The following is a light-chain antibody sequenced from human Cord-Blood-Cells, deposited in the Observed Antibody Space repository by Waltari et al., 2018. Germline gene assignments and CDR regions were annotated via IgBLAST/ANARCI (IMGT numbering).Light chain of an antibody. CDR2: EVS. J-gene: IGLJ3*02. V-gene: IGLV2-8*01. CDR1: SSDVGGYTY. CDR3: SSYAGSNNRV. Sequence: QSALTQPPSASGSPGQSVTISCTGTSSDVGGYTYVSWYQQHPGKAPKPMIYEVSKRPSGVPDRFSGSKSGNTASLTVSGLQAEDEADYYCSSYAGSNNRVFGGGTKLTVL.